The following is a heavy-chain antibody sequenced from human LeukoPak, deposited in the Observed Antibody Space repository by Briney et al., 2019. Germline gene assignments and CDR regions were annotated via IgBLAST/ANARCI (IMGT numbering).Heavy chain of an antibody. CDR1: GFTFSSYW. J-gene: IGHJ6*03. D-gene: IGHD3-22*01. CDR3: AKAARRITMIVVVIQGRTGNYYYMDV. V-gene: IGHV3-7*01. Sequence: GGSLRLSCAASGFTFSSYWMSWVRQAPGKGLEWVANIKQDGSEKYFVDSVKGRFTISRDNSKNTLYLQMNSLRAEDTAVYYCAKAARRITMIVVVIQGRTGNYYYMDVWGKGTTVTISS. CDR2: IKQDGSEK.